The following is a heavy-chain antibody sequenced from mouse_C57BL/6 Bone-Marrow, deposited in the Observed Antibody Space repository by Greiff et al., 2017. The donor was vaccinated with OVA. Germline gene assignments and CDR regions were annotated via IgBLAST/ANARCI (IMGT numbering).Heavy chain of an antibody. CDR2: ISDGGSYT. J-gene: IGHJ4*01. V-gene: IGHV5-4*01. CDR1: GFTFRSYA. D-gene: IGHD1-1*01. Sequence: EVQRVESGGGLAKPGGSLKLSCAASGFTFRSYALSWVRQTPEKRLEWVATISDGGSYTYYPDNVKGRFTISRDNAKNNLYLQMSHLKSGDTAVYYCAGAHYYYGTTYAMDYWGQGTSVTVSS. CDR3: AGAHYYYGTTYAMDY.